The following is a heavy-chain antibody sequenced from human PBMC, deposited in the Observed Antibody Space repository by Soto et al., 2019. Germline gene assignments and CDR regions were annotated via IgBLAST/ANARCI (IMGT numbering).Heavy chain of an antibody. D-gene: IGHD2-21*01. Sequence: ASETLSLTCAVYGGSFSGYYWSWIRQPPGKGLEWIGEINHSGSTNYNPSLKSRVTISVDTSKSQFSLKLSSVTAADTAVYYCARGIASSHFDYWGQGTLVTVSS. J-gene: IGHJ4*02. CDR1: GGSFSGYY. V-gene: IGHV4-34*01. CDR3: ARGIASSHFDY. CDR2: INHSGST.